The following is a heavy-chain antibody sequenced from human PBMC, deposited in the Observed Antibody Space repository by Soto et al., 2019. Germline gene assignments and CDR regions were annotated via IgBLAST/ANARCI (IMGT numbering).Heavy chain of an antibody. CDR1: GGTFSSYA. J-gene: IGHJ4*02. CDR3: ARPYCSGGSCYSTDPYYFDY. D-gene: IGHD2-15*01. Sequence: ASVKVSCKASGGTFSSYAISWVRQAPGQGLEWMGGIIPIFGTANYAQKFQGRVTITADESTSTAYMELSSLRSEDTAVYYCARPYCSGGSCYSTDPYYFDYWGQGTLVTVSS. CDR2: IIPIFGTA. V-gene: IGHV1-69*13.